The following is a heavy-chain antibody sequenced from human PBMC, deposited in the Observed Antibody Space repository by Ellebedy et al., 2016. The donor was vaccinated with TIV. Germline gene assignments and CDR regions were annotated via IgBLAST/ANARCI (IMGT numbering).Heavy chain of an antibody. Sequence: AASVKVSCKASGYTFTSYYMHWVRQLPGQGLEWMGIINPSGGSTSYAQKLQGRVTMTRDTSTSTVYMELSSLRSEDTAVYYCAREEPYGSGTKDYGMDVWGQGTTVTVSS. CDR1: GYTFTSYY. CDR3: AREEPYGSGTKDYGMDV. CDR2: INPSGGST. J-gene: IGHJ6*02. V-gene: IGHV1-46*04. D-gene: IGHD3-10*01.